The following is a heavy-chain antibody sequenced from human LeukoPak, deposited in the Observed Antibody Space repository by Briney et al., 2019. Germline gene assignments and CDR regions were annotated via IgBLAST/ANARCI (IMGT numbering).Heavy chain of an antibody. CDR2: IKQDGSEK. CDR1: GFTFSSYW. CDR3: AKDLSTAMVTD. J-gene: IGHJ4*02. D-gene: IGHD5-18*01. V-gene: IGHV3-7*03. Sequence: GGSLRLSCAASGFTFSSYWMSWVRQAPGKGLEWVANIKQDGSEKYYVDSVKGRFTISRDNSKNTLYLQMNSLRAEDTAVYYCAKDLSTAMVTDWGQGTLVTVSS.